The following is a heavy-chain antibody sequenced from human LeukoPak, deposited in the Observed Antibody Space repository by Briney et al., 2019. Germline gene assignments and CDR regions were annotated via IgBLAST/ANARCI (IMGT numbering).Heavy chain of an antibody. J-gene: IGHJ4*02. D-gene: IGHD6-19*01. CDR2: IYYSGST. V-gene: IGHV4-59*01. CDR1: GGSISSYY. Sequence: SETLSLTCTVSGGSISSYYWSWIRQPPGKGLEWIGYIYYSGSTNYNPSLKSRVTISVDTSKNQFSLKLSSVTAADTAVYYCAGVPLYSSRWYGFDYWGQGTLVTVSS. CDR3: AGVPLYSSRWYGFDY.